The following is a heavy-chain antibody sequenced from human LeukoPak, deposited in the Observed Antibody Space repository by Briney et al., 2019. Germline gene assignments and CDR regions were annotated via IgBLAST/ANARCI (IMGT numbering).Heavy chain of an antibody. CDR2: VYYSGST. CDR3: ARVPYYDILTGYDGMDV. J-gene: IGHJ6*04. D-gene: IGHD3-9*01. V-gene: IGHV4-61*03. CDR1: GGSLSSGSYY. Sequence: SETLSLTCTLSGGSLSSGSYYWSWARQPSGRGLEWLGYVYYSGSTNYNRSHKSRVTISVDTFNNHCSLKLSSVTAADTAVYYCARVPYYDILTGYDGMDVWGKGPTVTVSS.